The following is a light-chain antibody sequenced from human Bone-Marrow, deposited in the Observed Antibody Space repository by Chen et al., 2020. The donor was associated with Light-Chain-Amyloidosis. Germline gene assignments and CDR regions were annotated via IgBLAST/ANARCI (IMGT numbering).Light chain of an antibody. V-gene: IGLV1-40*01. CDR1: SSNIGAGYN. CDR2: DNN. CDR3: QSFDGTLRGAVV. Sequence: QSVLAQPPAVSGAPGQMVTISCTGSSSNIGAGYNVHWYQQLPGTVPKLLIYDNNKRPSGVPDRFSGSQSGTSASLSITGLQAHDEADYYCQSFDGTLRGAVVFGGGTTLTVL. J-gene: IGLJ2*01.